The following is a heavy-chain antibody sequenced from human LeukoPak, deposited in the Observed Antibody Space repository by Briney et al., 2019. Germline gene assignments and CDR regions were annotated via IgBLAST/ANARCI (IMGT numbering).Heavy chain of an antibody. D-gene: IGHD6-6*01. J-gene: IGHJ4*02. CDR2: ISGSGGSA. Sequence: GGSLRLSCAASGFTFSSYVMNWVRQAPGGGLEWVSGISGSGGSAYYVDSVKGRFTISRDNSKNTLYLQMSSLRAEDTAVYYCAKGTRIAARSLTPFDYWGQGTLVTVSS. CDR3: AKGTRIAARSLTPFDY. CDR1: GFTFSSYV. V-gene: IGHV3-23*01.